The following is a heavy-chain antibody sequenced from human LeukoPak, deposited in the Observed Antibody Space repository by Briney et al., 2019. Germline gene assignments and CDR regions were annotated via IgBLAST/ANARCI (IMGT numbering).Heavy chain of an antibody. D-gene: IGHD1-26*01. V-gene: IGHV3-21*01. CDR2: ISSSSSYI. J-gene: IGHJ5*02. CDR3: ARVPIVGATRVRYNWFDP. Sequence: PGGSLRLSCAASGFTFSSYSMNWVRQAPGKGLEWVSSISSSSSYIYYADSVKGRFTISRDNAKNSLYLQMNSLRAEDTAVYYCARVPIVGATRVRYNWFDPWGQGTLVTVSS. CDR1: GFTFSSYS.